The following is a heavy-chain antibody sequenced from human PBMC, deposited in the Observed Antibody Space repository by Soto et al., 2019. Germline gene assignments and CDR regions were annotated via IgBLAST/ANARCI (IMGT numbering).Heavy chain of an antibody. Sequence: EVQLVDSGGGLVQPGGSLRLSCAASGFIFSNYVMSWVRQAPGKGLEWVSSLSDSGGTSYYADSVKGRFTISRDNSKNTLYLQMNSLSAEDTAIYYCAKRPRALLTFDYWGQGTLVTVSS. CDR1: GFIFSNYV. CDR3: AKRPRALLTFDY. J-gene: IGHJ4*02. D-gene: IGHD1-26*01. V-gene: IGHV3-23*04. CDR2: LSDSGGTS.